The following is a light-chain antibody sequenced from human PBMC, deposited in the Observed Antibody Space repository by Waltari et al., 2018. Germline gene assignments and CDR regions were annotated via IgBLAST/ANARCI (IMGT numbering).Light chain of an antibody. V-gene: IGKV3-20*01. CDR3: QKYESLPAT. CDR1: QSVGKY. CDR2: ETY. J-gene: IGKJ1*01. Sequence: EIVLTQSPGTLSLSPGERATLSCRASQSVGKYLAWYQQRPGQAPRLRIYETYRRATGTPDRFRGSGSGTDFSLTISRLEPEDFAVYYCQKYESLPATFGQGTTVEIK.